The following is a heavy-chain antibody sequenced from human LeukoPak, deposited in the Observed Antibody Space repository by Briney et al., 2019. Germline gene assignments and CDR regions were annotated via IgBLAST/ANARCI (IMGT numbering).Heavy chain of an antibody. CDR1: GFTFSSYA. J-gene: IGHJ4*02. V-gene: IGHV3-30-3*01. CDR3: AKGGSGGYYNSPTLPYYFDY. Sequence: GGSLRLSCAASGFTFSSYAMHWVRQAPGKGLEGVAVISYDGSNKYYADSVKGRFTISRDNSKNTLYLQMNSLRAEDTAVYYCAKGGSGGYYNSPTLPYYFDYWGQGTLVTVSS. D-gene: IGHD3-10*01. CDR2: ISYDGSNK.